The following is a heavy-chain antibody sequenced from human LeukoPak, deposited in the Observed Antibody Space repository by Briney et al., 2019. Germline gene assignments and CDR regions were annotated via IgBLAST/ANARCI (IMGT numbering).Heavy chain of an antibody. J-gene: IGHJ4*02. CDR1: GFTFSSYS. CDR2: ISSSSNYI. V-gene: IGHV3-21*01. D-gene: IGHD3-10*01. CDR3: ASARTMVRAPFSY. Sequence: GGSLRLSCAASGFTFSSYSMNWVRQAPGKGLEWVSSISSSSNYIYYADSVKGRFTLSRDNAKNSLYLQMNSLRAEDAAVYFCASARTMVRAPFSYWGQGTLVTVSS.